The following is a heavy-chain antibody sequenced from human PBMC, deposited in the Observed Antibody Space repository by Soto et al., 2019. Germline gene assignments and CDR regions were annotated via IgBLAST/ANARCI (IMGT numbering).Heavy chain of an antibody. J-gene: IGHJ4*02. Sequence: PGGSLRLSCAASGFTFSSYAMHWVRQAPGKGLEWVAVISYDGSNKYYADSVKGRFTISRDNSKNTLYLQMNSLRAEDTAVYYCARFVTGVYFDYWGQGTLVTVSS. CDR3: ARFVTGVYFDY. CDR1: GFTFSSYA. V-gene: IGHV3-30-3*01. D-gene: IGHD2-21*01. CDR2: ISYDGSNK.